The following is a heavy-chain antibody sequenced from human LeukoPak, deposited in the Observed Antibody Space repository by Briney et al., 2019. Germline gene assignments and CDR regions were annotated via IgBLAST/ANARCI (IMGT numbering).Heavy chain of an antibody. Sequence: PSETLSLTCNVSGGSISSYYWSWIRQPPGKGLEWIGYIYYSGSTNYNPSLKSRVTISVDTSKNQFSLKLGSVTAADTAVYYCARYSLYDYVWGSYSQTFAYDYWGQGTLVTVSS. J-gene: IGHJ4*02. V-gene: IGHV4-59*01. D-gene: IGHD3-16*01. CDR2: IYYSGST. CDR1: GGSISSYY. CDR3: ARYSLYDYVWGSYSQTFAYDY.